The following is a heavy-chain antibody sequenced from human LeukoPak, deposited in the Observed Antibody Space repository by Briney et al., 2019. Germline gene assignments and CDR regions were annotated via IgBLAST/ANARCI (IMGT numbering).Heavy chain of an antibody. J-gene: IGHJ4*02. V-gene: IGHV5-51*01. Sequence: GESLKISCKGSGYMFPNSWIGWVRQMPGKGLEWMGMIYLGDTDATYSPSFEGQVTISSDKSINTAYLQWSSLKASDTAIYYCARGFGYAGNYFDYWGQGTLVTVSS. CDR3: ARGFGYAGNYFDY. D-gene: IGHD5-18*01. CDR1: GYMFPNSW. CDR2: IYLGDTDA.